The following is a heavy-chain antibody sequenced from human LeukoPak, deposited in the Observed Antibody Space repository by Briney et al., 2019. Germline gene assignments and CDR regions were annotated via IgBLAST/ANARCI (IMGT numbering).Heavy chain of an antibody. CDR3: ARGILWFGDDV. Sequence: NPSETLSLTCAVSGGSISSGGYSWSWIRQPPGKGLEWIGYIYYSGSTYYNPSLKSRVTISVDTSKNQFSLKLSSVTAADTAVYYCARGILWFGDDVWGKGTTVTISS. J-gene: IGHJ6*04. CDR1: GGSISSGGYS. V-gene: IGHV4-30-4*07. CDR2: IYYSGST. D-gene: IGHD3-10*01.